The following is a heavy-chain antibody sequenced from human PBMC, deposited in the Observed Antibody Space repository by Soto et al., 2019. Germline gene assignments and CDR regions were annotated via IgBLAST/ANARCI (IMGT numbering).Heavy chain of an antibody. CDR1: GFTFSSYA. D-gene: IGHD6-13*01. J-gene: IGHJ6*03. Sequence: GGSLRLSCAASGFTFSSYAMSWVRQAPGKGLEWVSAISGSGGSTYYADSVKGRFTISRDNSKNTLYLQMNGLRAEDTAVYYCAKSPLQQQLVPLDYYYYMDVWGQGTTVTVSS. CDR3: AKSPLQQQLVPLDYYYYMDV. V-gene: IGHV3-23*01. CDR2: ISGSGGST.